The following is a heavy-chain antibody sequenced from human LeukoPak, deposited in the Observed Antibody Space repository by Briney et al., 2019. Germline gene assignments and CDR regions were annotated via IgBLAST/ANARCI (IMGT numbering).Heavy chain of an antibody. CDR1: GFIFTRYW. V-gene: IGHV3-7*01. CDR2: IKQDGSEK. Sequence: GGSLRLSCAASGFIFTRYWMSWVRQAPGKGLEWVANIKQDGSEKYYVDSVKGRFTIPRDNAKNSLYLQMNSLRAEDTAVYYCARVSRYCSGGSCYYYYYYMDVWGKGTTVTVSS. CDR3: ARVSRYCSGGSCYYYYYYMDV. D-gene: IGHD2-15*01. J-gene: IGHJ6*03.